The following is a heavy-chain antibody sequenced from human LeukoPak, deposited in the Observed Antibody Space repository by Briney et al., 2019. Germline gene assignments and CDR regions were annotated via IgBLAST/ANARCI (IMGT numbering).Heavy chain of an antibody. CDR2: LNDDGSTT. V-gene: IGHV3-74*01. Sequence: GESLKISCAASGFTFSRSWMHWVRQSPGKGLVWVSRLNDDGSTTTYADSMKGRFTISRDNAKNTLYLQMNSLRAEDTAVCYCARALGSPLDFWGQGTLVTVPS. J-gene: IGHJ4*02. CDR3: ARALGSPLDF. D-gene: IGHD1-26*01. CDR1: GFTFSRSW.